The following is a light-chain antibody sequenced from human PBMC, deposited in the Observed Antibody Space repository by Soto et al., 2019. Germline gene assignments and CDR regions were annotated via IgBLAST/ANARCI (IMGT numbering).Light chain of an antibody. V-gene: IGKV4-1*01. J-gene: IGKJ1*01. CDR3: QQYFRPWT. CDR1: QRVLYSSNNKNY. Sequence: DIVMTQSPDSLAVSLGERATINCKSSQRVLYSSNNKNYLAWYQQKPGQPPKLLIYWASTRESGVPDRFSGSGSGTDFTLTISSLQAEDVAVYYCQQYFRPWTFGQGTKGEIK. CDR2: WAS.